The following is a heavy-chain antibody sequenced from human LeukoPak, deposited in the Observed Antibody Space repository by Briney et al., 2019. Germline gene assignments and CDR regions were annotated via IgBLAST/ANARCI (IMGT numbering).Heavy chain of an antibody. V-gene: IGHV4-31*03. CDR2: IYYSGST. J-gene: IGHJ3*02. D-gene: IGHD4-17*01. CDR1: SGSVTSGGYY. CDR3: ARGDGLGYGDYFSAFDI. Sequence: SETRSLTCTVTSGSVTSGGYYWNCIRQHPGKGLEWIWDIYYSGSTYYNPSLKSRITMSVDTSKNQFSLKLSSVTAADTAVYYCARGDGLGYGDYFSAFDIWGQGTMVTVSS.